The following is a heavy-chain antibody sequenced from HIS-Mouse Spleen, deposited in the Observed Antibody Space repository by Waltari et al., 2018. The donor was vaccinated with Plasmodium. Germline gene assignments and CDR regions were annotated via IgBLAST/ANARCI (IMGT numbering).Heavy chain of an antibody. V-gene: IGHV4-59*08. CDR1: GGSISSYY. CDR2: IYYSGST. J-gene: IGHJ4*02. D-gene: IGHD5-18*01. Sequence: QVQLQESGPGLVKPSETLSLTCTVPGGSISSYYWCWIRQPPGKGLEWIGYIYYSGSTNYNPSLKSRVTISVDTSKNQFSLKLSSVTAADTAVYYCARLRYSYGYFDYWGQGTLVTVSS. CDR3: ARLRYSYGYFDY.